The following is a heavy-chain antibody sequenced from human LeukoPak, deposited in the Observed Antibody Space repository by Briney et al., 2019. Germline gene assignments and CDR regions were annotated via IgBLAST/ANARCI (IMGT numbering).Heavy chain of an antibody. CDR3: ARETYYYDSSGYYDPFDY. CDR2: INHSGST. Sequence: SETLSLTCAVYGGSFSGYYWSWIRQPPGKGLEWIGEINHSGSTNYNPSLKSRVTISVDTSKNQFSLKLSSVTAADTAVYYCARETYYYDSSGYYDPFDYWGQGTLVTVSS. CDR1: GGSFSGYY. V-gene: IGHV4-34*01. J-gene: IGHJ4*02. D-gene: IGHD3-22*01.